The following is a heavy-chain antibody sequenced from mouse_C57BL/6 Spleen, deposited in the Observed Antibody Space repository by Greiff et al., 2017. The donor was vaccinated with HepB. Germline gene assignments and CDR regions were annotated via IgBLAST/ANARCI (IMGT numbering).Heavy chain of an antibody. Sequence: EVKLMESGEGLVKPGGSLKLSCAASGFTFSSYAMSWVRQTPEKRLEWVAYISSGGDYIYYADTVKGRFTISRDNARNTLYLQMSSLKSEDTAMYYCTRDDATFYASWCAYWGQGTLVTVSA. CDR1: GFTFSSYA. CDR3: TRDDATFYASWCAY. CDR2: ISSGGDYI. D-gene: IGHD2-3*01. V-gene: IGHV5-9-1*02. J-gene: IGHJ3*01.